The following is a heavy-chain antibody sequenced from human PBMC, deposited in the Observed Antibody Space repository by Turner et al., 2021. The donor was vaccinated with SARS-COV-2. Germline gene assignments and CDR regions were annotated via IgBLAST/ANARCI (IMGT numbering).Heavy chain of an antibody. CDR2: ISYDGSNK. V-gene: IGHV3-30-3*01. D-gene: IGHD3-22*01. CDR1: GFTFSPYA. CDR3: AREDYYDSSGSLDY. J-gene: IGHJ4*02. Sequence: QVQLVESGGGVVQPGRSLILSCAASGFTFSPYAMHWVRQAPGKGLEWVAVISYDGSNKYYADSVKGRFTISRDNSKNTLYLQMNSLRAEDTAVYYCAREDYYDSSGSLDYWGQGTLVTVSS.